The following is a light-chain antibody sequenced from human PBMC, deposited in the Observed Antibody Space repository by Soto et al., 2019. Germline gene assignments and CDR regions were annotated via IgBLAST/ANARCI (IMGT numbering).Light chain of an antibody. CDR1: DIGSKG. V-gene: IGLV3-21*02. CDR2: DDS. CDR3: QVWDSTGDHHVV. J-gene: IGLJ2*01. Sequence: SYELTQPPSVSVAPGQTARFTCGGNDIGSKGVHWYQQRPGQAPVLVAYDDSDRPSGIPERFSGSNSGNTATLTISRVEAGDEADYYCQVWDSTGDHHVVFGGGTKLTVL.